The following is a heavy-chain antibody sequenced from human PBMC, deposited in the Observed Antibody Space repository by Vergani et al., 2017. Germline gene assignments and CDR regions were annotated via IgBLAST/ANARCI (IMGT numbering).Heavy chain of an antibody. J-gene: IGHJ6*02. V-gene: IGHV4-59*01. CDR2: IYYSGST. D-gene: IGHD5-18*01. Sequence: QVQLQESGPGLVKPSQTLSLTCTVSGGSLSSYYWSWIRQPPGKGLEWIGYIYYSGSTNYNPSLKGRVTISVDTSKNQFSLKLSSVTAADTAVYYCARDRGGYSYGFYYYCGMDVWGRGTTVTVSS. CDR1: GGSLSSYY. CDR3: ARDRGGYSYGFYYYCGMDV.